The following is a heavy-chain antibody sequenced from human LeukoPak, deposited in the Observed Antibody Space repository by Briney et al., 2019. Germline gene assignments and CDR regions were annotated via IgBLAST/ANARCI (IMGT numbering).Heavy chain of an antibody. V-gene: IGHV3-53*04. CDR1: GFTFSGSA. Sequence: GGSLKLSCAASGFTFSGSAMHWVRQASGKGLEWVSVIYSGNSTYYADSVKGRFTISRHTSKNTLYLQMNSLRAEDTAVYYCARGKSVLDFWGQGTLVTVSS. CDR3: ARGKSVLDF. CDR2: IYSGNST. D-gene: IGHD5/OR15-5a*01. J-gene: IGHJ4*02.